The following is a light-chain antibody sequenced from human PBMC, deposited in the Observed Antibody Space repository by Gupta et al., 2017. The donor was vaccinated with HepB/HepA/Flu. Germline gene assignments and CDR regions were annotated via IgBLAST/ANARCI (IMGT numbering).Light chain of an antibody. V-gene: IGKV1-39*01. CDR1: QSISTY. CDR3: QQSYSTPST. CDR2: VAS. J-gene: IGKJ1*01. Sequence: IQMPHSPSSLSASVGDRVTITCRASQSISTYLNWYQQRPGKAPNLLIYVASSLQSGVPSRFSGSGSGTDFTLTISSLQPEDFATYYCQQSYSTPSTFGQGTKVEIK.